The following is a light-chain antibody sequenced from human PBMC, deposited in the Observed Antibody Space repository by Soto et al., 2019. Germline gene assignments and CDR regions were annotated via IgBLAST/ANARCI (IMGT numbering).Light chain of an antibody. Sequence: EIVLTQSPGTLSLSPGERATLSCRASQSISINYLAWYQQKLGQAPRLLIYDASTRATGIPDRFSGSGSGTDLTLTSSRLEPEDFAVYYCQQYSSSPITFGQGTRLEIK. CDR3: QQYSSSPIT. J-gene: IGKJ5*01. CDR1: QSISINY. CDR2: DAS. V-gene: IGKV3-20*01.